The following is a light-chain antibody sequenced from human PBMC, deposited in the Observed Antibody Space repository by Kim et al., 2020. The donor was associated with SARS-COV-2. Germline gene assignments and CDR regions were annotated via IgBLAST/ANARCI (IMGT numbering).Light chain of an antibody. J-gene: IGKJ5*01. V-gene: IGKV4-1*01. CDR2: WAS. CDR3: QQYYSVPFT. CDR1: QSVLYSSNNKNY. Sequence: DIVMTQSPDSLAVSLGERATINCKSSQSVLYSSNNKNYLAWYQLKPGQPPKLLIYWASTRESGVPDRFSGSGSGTDFTLTISSLQAEDVAVYYCQQYYSVPFTFGQGTRLEIK.